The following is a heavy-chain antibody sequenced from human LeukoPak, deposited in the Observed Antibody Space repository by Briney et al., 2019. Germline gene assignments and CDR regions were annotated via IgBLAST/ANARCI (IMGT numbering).Heavy chain of an antibody. CDR2: ISGTSDYI. V-gene: IGHV3-21*04. CDR1: GFTFSSYS. Sequence: GGSLRLSCAASGFTFSSYSMNWVRQSPGKGLEWVSSISGTSDYIYYADSVKGRFTISRDNSKNTLYLEMSSLRAEDTAIYYCAKDLISPRRVGSSEKLDYWGQGTLVTVSS. J-gene: IGHJ4*02. D-gene: IGHD1-26*01. CDR3: AKDLISPRRVGSSEKLDY.